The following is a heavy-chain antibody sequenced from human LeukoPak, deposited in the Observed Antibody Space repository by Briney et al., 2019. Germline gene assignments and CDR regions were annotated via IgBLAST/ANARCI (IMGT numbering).Heavy chain of an antibody. Sequence: SETLSLTCTLSGGSISTYYWSWIRQPPGKGLEWIGYIYHCGSTNYNPSLKSRVTISVDTSKNQFSLKLSSVTAADTAVYYCARGGGYASPIGYWGQGALVTVSS. CDR2: IYHCGST. D-gene: IGHD5-12*01. J-gene: IGHJ4*02. V-gene: IGHV4-59*01. CDR3: ARGGGYASPIGY. CDR1: GGSISTYY.